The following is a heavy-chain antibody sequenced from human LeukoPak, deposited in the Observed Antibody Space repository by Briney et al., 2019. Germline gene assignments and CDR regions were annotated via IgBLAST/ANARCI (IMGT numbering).Heavy chain of an antibody. CDR3: ARDGDPGYYDSGGYYYFYYGMDV. J-gene: IGHJ6*02. CDR1: GFTFSSYS. Sequence: GGSLRLSCAASGFTFSSYSMNWVRQAPGKGLEWVSSISTSSTYIYYADSVKGRFTISRDNAKNSLYLQMNSLRAEDTAVYYCARDGDPGYYDSGGYYYFYYGMDVWGQGTTVTVSS. V-gene: IGHV3-21*01. CDR2: ISTSSTYI. D-gene: IGHD3-22*01.